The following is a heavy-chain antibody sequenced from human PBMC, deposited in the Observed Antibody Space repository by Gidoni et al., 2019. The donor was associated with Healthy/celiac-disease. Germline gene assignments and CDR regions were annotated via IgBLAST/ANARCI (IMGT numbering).Heavy chain of an antibody. CDR3: ARDFEGYSNAFDY. D-gene: IGHD4-4*01. J-gene: IGHJ4*02. Sequence: RLSCAASGFTFSTYGMHWVRQAPGKGLEWMAVIWYDGSNKYYADSVKGRFTISRDNSKKMLYLQMNSLRAEDTAVYYCARDFEGYSNAFDYWGQGTLVTVSS. V-gene: IGHV3-33*01. CDR1: GFTFSTYG. CDR2: IWYDGSNK.